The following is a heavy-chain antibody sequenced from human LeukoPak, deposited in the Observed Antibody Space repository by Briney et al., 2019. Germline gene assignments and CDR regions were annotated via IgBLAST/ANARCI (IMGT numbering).Heavy chain of an antibody. V-gene: IGHV7-4-1*02. CDR2: IDINTGNP. Sequence: GASVKVSCKASGYTFSINAMNWVRQAPGQGLEWMGWIDINTGNPTYAQGFTGRFVFSLDTSVSTAYLETSSLKAEDTAVYYCARGYTKDMTSVTHFDYWGQGTLVTVSS. CDR3: ARGYTKDMTSVTHFDY. CDR1: GYTFSINA. J-gene: IGHJ4*02. D-gene: IGHD4-17*01.